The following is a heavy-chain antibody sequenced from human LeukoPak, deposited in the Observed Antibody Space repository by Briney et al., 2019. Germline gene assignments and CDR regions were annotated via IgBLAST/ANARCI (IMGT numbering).Heavy chain of an antibody. CDR2: IIPIFGTE. Sequence: SVKVSCKASGCTFSSYAISWVRQAPGQGLEWMGWIIPIFGTENYAQKLQDRVTITTDESTSTAHMELSSWGCEDTAVYYCARDGTSSPGFLGAFDIWGEGTMVTVSS. D-gene: IGHD1-26*01. J-gene: IGHJ3*02. V-gene: IGHV1-69*05. CDR1: GCTFSSYA. CDR3: ARDGTSSPGFLGAFDI.